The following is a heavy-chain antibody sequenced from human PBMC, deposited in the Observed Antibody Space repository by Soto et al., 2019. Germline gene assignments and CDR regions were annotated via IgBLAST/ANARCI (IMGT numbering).Heavy chain of an antibody. D-gene: IGHD1-26*01. CDR1: GFTLSNAW. Sequence: GESLKISCAASGFTLSNAWMSWVRQAPGKGLEWVGRVYTDGGSADYAAPVKGRFTISRDDSENTLYLQMNSLKTEDTAVYHCTTDVRWEVEPFDYWGQGTLVTVSS. CDR2: VYTDGGSA. V-gene: IGHV3-15*01. J-gene: IGHJ4*02. CDR3: TTDVRWEVEPFDY.